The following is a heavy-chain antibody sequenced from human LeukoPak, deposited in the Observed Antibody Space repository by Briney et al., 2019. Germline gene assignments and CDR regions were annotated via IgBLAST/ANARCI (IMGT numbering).Heavy chain of an antibody. CDR1: GGSISSSSYY. Sequence: PSETLSLTCTVSGGSISSSSYYWGWIRQPPGKGLEWIGSVYYTGASYYNPSLKSRVTISIDTSKKHFSLKLTSVTAADTAVYYCARGAPPQNWGQGTLATVSS. J-gene: IGHJ4*02. CDR3: ARGAPPQN. CDR2: VYYTGAS. V-gene: IGHV4-39*07.